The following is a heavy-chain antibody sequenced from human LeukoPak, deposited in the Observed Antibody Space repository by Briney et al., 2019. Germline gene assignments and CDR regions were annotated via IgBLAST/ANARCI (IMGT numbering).Heavy chain of an antibody. V-gene: IGHV1-18*01. CDR2: ISAYNGNT. Sequence: ASVKVSCKASGYTFTSYGISWVRQAPGQGREWMGWISAYNGNTNYAQKLQGRVTMTTDTSTSTAYMELRSLRSDDTAVYYCAREDGHDYGGNPNDYWGQGTLVTVSS. CDR3: AREDGHDYGGNPNDY. CDR1: GYTFTSYG. D-gene: IGHD4-23*01. J-gene: IGHJ4*02.